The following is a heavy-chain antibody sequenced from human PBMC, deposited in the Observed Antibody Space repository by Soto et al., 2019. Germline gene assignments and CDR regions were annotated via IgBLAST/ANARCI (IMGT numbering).Heavy chain of an antibody. Sequence: PGGSLRLSCAASGFTFSSYSMNWVRQAPGKGLEWVSSISSSSSYIYYADSVKGRFTISRDNAKNSLYLQMNSLRAEDTAVYYCARVPIAAVDFFDYWGQGTLVTVSS. D-gene: IGHD6-13*01. V-gene: IGHV3-21*01. J-gene: IGHJ4*02. CDR2: ISSSSSYI. CDR1: GFTFSSYS. CDR3: ARVPIAAVDFFDY.